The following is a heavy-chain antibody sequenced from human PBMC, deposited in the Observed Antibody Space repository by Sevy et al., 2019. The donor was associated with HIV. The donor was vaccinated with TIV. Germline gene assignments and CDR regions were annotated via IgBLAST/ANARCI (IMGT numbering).Heavy chain of an antibody. CDR2: INSDGSST. D-gene: IGHD5-18*01. J-gene: IGHJ4*02. V-gene: IGHV3-74*01. CDR3: AKSGYSYGDFDY. Sequence: GGSLRLSCAASGFTFSSYWMHWVRQAPGKGLVWVSRINSDGSSTSYADSVKGRFTISRDNAKNTLYLQMNSLRAEDTSVYYCAKSGYSYGDFDYWGQGTLVTVSS. CDR1: GFTFSSYW.